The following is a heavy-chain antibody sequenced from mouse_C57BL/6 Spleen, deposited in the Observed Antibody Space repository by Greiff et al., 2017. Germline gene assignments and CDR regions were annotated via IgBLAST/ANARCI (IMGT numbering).Heavy chain of an antibody. Sequence: EVQLQQPGAELVRPGASVKLSCTASGFNIKDDYMHWVKQRPEQGLEWIGWIDPESGDTAYASKFTGKATITADTSSNTAYLQLSCLTSEVSAGYYCATLDVVATGRAYWRKGTLVTVSA. CDR3: ATLDVVATGRAY. J-gene: IGHJ3*01. CDR2: IDPESGDT. CDR1: GFNIKDDY. D-gene: IGHD1-1*02. V-gene: IGHV14-4*01.